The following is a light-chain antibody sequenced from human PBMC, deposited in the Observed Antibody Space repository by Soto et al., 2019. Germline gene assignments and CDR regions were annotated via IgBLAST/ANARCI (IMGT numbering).Light chain of an antibody. CDR1: QSVSRY. CDR2: DAS. J-gene: IGKJ1*01. Sequence: EIVLTQSPATLSLSPGERATLSCRASQSVSRYLAWYQQRVGQAPRLLIYDASNRATGIPARFSGSGSGTDSTLPIGSLRPKDLAVNYGSRGTNGPRTFGKGPKVKSN. V-gene: IGKV3-11*01. CDR3: SRGTNGPRT.